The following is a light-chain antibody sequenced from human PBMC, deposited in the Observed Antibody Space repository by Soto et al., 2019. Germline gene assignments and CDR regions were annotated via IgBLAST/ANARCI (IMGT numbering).Light chain of an antibody. V-gene: IGKV3-15*01. Sequence: EIVMTQSPATLSLSPGERAALSCRASQSINSELAWYQQKPGQPPRLLIYGASTRATGVPARFTGSESGSEVTLTISGLQSEDFAVYYCQQGNNGPLTFGQGTRVEI. CDR2: GAS. CDR3: QQGNNGPLT. J-gene: IGKJ2*01. CDR1: QSINSE.